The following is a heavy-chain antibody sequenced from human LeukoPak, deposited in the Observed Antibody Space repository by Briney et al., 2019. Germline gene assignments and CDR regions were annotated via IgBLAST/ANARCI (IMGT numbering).Heavy chain of an antibody. V-gene: IGHV1-18*01. Sequence: ASVKVSCKASGYTFTCYGISWVRQAPGQGLEWMGWISGYNGNTNYAQKLQGRVTMTTDTSTSTAYMELRSLRSDDTAVYYCARDTYDSAAYSFDYWGQGTLVTVSS. D-gene: IGHD3-22*01. CDR3: ARDTYDSAAYSFDY. CDR2: ISGYNGNT. J-gene: IGHJ4*02. CDR1: GYTFTCYG.